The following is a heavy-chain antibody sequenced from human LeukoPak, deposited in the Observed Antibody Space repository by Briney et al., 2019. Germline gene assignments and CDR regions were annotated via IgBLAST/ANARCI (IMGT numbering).Heavy chain of an antibody. CDR3: ARRAGGTMYYYYMDV. D-gene: IGHD1-7*01. CDR2: IGSSGSAT. CDR1: GFTFNTYS. J-gene: IGHJ6*03. V-gene: IGHV3-48*01. Sequence: GGSLRLSCAASGFTFNTYSLIWIRQAPGKGLEWVSYIGSSGSATFYADSVKGRFTISRDNAKNSLYLQMNSLRAEDTAVYYCARRAGGTMYYYYMDVWGKGTTVTVSS.